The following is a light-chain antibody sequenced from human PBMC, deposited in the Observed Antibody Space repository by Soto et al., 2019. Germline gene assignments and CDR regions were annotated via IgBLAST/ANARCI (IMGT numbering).Light chain of an antibody. CDR3: QSLGTGIQV. V-gene: IGLV4-69*01. CDR2: INYDGTH. J-gene: IGLJ3*02. CDR1: SGYSTYA. Sequence: QLVLTQSPSASASLGASVKLTCTLSSGYSTYAIAWHQQQSGKGPRFLMKINYDGTHSKGDGFYDRFSGSSSGAERHLTIYSLQSEEEADYYCQSLGTGIQVFGGGTKLTVL.